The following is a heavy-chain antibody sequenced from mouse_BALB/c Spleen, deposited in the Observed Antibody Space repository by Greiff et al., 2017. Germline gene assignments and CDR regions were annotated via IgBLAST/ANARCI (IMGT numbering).Heavy chain of an antibody. J-gene: IGHJ3*01. CDR3: ARCLLEGFAY. CDR1: GYAFTNYL. Sequence: VQLQQSGAELVRPGTSVKVSCKASGYAFTNYLIEWVKQRPGQGLEWIGVINPGSGGTNYNEKFKGKATLTADKSSSTAYMQLSSLTSDDSAVYFCARCLLEGFAYWGQGTLVTVSA. D-gene: IGHD1-1*01. CDR2: INPGSGGT. V-gene: IGHV1-54*01.